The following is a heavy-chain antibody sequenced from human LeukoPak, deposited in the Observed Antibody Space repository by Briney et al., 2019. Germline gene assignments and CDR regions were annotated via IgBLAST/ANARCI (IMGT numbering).Heavy chain of an antibody. CDR2: ISWNSFTI. J-gene: IGHJ6*03. CDR3: ARGDYYDSSGFYSYYYYMDV. Sequence: GGSLRLSCAASGFTFDDYAMHWVRQAPGKGLEWVSGISWNSFTIGYADSVKGRFTISRDNAKNSLYLQMNSLRAEDTAVYYCARGDYYDSSGFYSYYYYMDVWGKGTTVTVSS. CDR1: GFTFDDYA. D-gene: IGHD3-22*01. V-gene: IGHV3-9*01.